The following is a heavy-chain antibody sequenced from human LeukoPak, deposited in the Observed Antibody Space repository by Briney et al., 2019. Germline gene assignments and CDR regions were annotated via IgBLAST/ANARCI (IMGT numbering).Heavy chain of an antibody. CDR3: ARVDGMDYDSSGSQSFDY. D-gene: IGHD3-22*01. J-gene: IGHJ4*02. V-gene: IGHV4-34*01. CDR2: INHSGST. CDR1: GGSFSGYY. Sequence: SETLSLTCAVYGGSFSGYYWSWIRQPQGKGMEWIGEINHSGSTNYNPSLKSRVTISVDTSKNKFSLKLSAVTAADTAVHYCARVDGMDYDSSGSQSFDYWGQGPLLSVSS.